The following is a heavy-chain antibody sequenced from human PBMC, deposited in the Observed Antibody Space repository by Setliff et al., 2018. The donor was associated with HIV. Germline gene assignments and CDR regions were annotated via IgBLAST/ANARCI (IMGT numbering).Heavy chain of an antibody. D-gene: IGHD6-13*01. Sequence: LTCTVSGGSMSPYYWSWIRQPPGKGLEWIGYIFSSGSTNYNPSLKSRVTISVDTSKNQFSLRLSSVTAADTAMYYCARHVGISIGGTRGDFDCWGQGTLVTVSS. CDR1: GGSMSPYY. CDR3: ARHVGISIGGTRGDFDC. J-gene: IGHJ4*02. V-gene: IGHV4-4*09. CDR2: IFSSGST.